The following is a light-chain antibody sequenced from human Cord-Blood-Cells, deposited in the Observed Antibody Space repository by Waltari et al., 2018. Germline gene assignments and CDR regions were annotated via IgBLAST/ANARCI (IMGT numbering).Light chain of an antibody. Sequence: EIVLTQSPATPSLSPGETATSSSRARQSVSSYLAWYQQKPGQAPRRLIYDASNRATGIPARCSGSGSGTDFTLTISSLEPEDVAVYYCQQRSNRPTFGQGTKVEIK. CDR2: DAS. CDR3: QQRSNRPT. J-gene: IGKJ1*01. CDR1: QSVSSY. V-gene: IGKV3-11*01.